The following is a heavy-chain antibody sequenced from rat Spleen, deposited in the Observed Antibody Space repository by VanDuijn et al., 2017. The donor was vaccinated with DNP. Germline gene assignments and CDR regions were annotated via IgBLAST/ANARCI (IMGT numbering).Heavy chain of an antibody. D-gene: IGHD1-9*01. CDR3: ARSHTTGLTWFAY. J-gene: IGHJ3*01. Sequence: QVQLKESGPGLVQPSQTLSLTCTVSGFSLTNYHVDWVRQPPGRGLEWITAISGGGSTYYNSGLKSRVIISRDTSRSQVLLKMNSLQTEDTAMYFCARSHTTGLTWFAYWGQGTLVTVSS. V-gene: IGHV2S12*01. CDR1: GFSLTNYH. CDR2: ISGGGST.